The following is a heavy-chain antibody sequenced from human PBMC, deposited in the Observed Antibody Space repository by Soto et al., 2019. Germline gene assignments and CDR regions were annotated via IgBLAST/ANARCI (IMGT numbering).Heavy chain of an antibody. CDR2: IYHSGST. Sequence: SETLSLTCSVSGGSISSYYWSWIRQPPGRGLEWIAYIYHSGSTNYNPSLKSRVTISVDTSKDQFSLKLSSVTAADTAVYYCARWTDYEYFQHWGQGTLVTVSS. V-gene: IGHV4-59*01. CDR3: ARWTDYEYFQH. CDR1: GGSISSYY. D-gene: IGHD4-17*01. J-gene: IGHJ1*01.